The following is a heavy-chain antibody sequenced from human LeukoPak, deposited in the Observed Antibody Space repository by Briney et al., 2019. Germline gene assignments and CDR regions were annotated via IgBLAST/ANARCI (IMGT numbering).Heavy chain of an antibody. V-gene: IGHV3-23*01. CDR3: AKNYYGSGSTLDY. J-gene: IGHJ4*02. CDR2: ISGSGGST. D-gene: IGHD3-10*01. Sequence: GGSLRLSCAASGYTFSSYAMSWVRQAPGKGLEWVSAISGSGGSTYYADSVKGRFTISRDNSKNTLYLQMDSLRAEDTAVYYCAKNYYGSGSTLDYWGQGTLVTVSS. CDR1: GYTFSSYA.